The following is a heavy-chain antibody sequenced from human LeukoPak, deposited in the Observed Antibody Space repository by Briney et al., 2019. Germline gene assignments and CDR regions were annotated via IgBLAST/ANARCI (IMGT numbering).Heavy chain of an antibody. J-gene: IGHJ4*02. CDR3: AISPHFDY. CDR1: GFTFSSYA. Sequence: QPGGSLRLSCAASGFTFSSYAMHWVRQAPGKGLEWVAVISYDGSNKYYADSVKGRFTISRDNAKNSLYLQMNSLRAEDTAVYYCAISPHFDYWGQGTLVTVSS. CDR2: ISYDGSNK. V-gene: IGHV3-30-3*01.